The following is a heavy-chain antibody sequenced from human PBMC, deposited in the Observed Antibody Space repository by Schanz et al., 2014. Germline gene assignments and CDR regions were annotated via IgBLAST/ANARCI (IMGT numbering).Heavy chain of an antibody. CDR1: GFTFSSYA. CDR3: AKDHPSSGWPAFDV. D-gene: IGHD6-19*01. V-gene: IGHV3-23*01. CDR2: IVGGGGRT. Sequence: EVQLLESGGGLVQPGGSLRLSCAASGFTFSSYAMSWVRQAPGKGLEWVSSIVGGGGRTYYADSVKGRFTISRDNAKNSLYLQMNSLRADDSAIYYCAKDHPSSGWPAFDVWGQGTQVTVSS. J-gene: IGHJ4*02.